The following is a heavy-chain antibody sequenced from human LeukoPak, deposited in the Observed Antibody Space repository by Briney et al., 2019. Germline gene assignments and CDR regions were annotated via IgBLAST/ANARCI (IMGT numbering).Heavy chain of an antibody. V-gene: IGHV4-30-4*01. D-gene: IGHD2-15*01. Sequence: PSETLSLTCAVYGGSFSGYYWSWIRQPPGKGLEWIGYIYYSGSTYYNPSLKSRVTISVDTSKNQFSLKLSSVTAADTAVYYCARVLGGSRVADYWGQGTLVTVSS. CDR2: IYYSGST. CDR1: GGSFSGYY. J-gene: IGHJ4*02. CDR3: ARVLGGSRVADY.